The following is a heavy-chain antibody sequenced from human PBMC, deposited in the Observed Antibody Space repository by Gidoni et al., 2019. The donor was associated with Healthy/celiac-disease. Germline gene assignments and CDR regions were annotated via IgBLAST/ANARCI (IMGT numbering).Heavy chain of an antibody. J-gene: IGHJ3*02. D-gene: IGHD1-26*01. Sequence: QVQLLDSGGGAVQPGRSLRLSCAASGCTFRSYGMHWVRQAPGKGLEWVAVISYDGSNKYYADSVKGRFTSSRDNSKNTLYLQMNSLRAEDTAVYYCAKDGWEHDFDIWGQGTMVTVSS. CDR3: AKDGWEHDFDI. CDR1: GCTFRSYG. V-gene: IGHV3-30*18. CDR2: ISYDGSNK.